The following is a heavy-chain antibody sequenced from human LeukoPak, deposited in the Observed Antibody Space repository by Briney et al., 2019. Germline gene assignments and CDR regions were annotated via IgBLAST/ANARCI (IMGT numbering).Heavy chain of an antibody. D-gene: IGHD1-14*01. J-gene: IGHJ4*02. CDR2: ISYDGSNK. CDR3: ARSVFRYGSYYFDY. Sequence: GGSLRLSCAASGFTFSSYAMHWVRQAPGKGLEWVAVISYDGSNKYYADSVKGRFTISRDNSKNTLYLQMGSLRAEDMAVYHCARSVFRYGSYYFDYWGQGTLVTVSS. CDR1: GFTFSSYA. V-gene: IGHV3-30*14.